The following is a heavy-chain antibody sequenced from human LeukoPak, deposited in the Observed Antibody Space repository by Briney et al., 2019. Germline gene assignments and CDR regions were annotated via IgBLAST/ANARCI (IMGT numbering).Heavy chain of an antibody. CDR1: GFDFDDYG. V-gene: IGHV3-20*04. CDR3: ARDQGSADY. J-gene: IGHJ4*02. Sequence: RPGGSLRLSCAASGFDFDDYGMTLVRQAPGKGLEWVSGINGNGGSTGYADSVRGRFIISRDNAKNYVHLQMDSLRAEDTAVYYCARDQGSADYWGQGTLVTVSS. CDR2: INGNGGST.